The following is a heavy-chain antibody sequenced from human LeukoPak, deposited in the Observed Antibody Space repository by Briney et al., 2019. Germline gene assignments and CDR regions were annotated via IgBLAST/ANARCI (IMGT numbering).Heavy chain of an antibody. J-gene: IGHJ4*02. CDR1: GGSINSGDYY. D-gene: IGHD3-10*01. Sequence: QASETLSLTCTVSGGSINSGDYYWSWIRQPPGKGLEWIGYIYFDGSTYYNPSLKSRVSISIDTSKNQFFLKLSSVTAADTAVYFCAGAGDFDSWGQGTLVTVSS. CDR2: IYFDGST. V-gene: IGHV4-30-4*01. CDR3: AGAGDFDS.